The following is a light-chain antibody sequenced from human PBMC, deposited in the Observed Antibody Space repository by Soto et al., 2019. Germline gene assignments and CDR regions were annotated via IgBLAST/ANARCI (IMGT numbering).Light chain of an antibody. CDR1: QNVNSN. J-gene: IGKJ2*01. CDR2: NVS. V-gene: IGKV3-15*01. Sequence: EIAMTQSPATLSVSPGQRATLSCRASQNVNSNLAWYQQKPGHAPSLLMHNVSTRATGFPARFSGSGSGTEFTLTISSLQSEDSAIYYCQQYNTLNTFGQGTKLEIK. CDR3: QQYNTLNT.